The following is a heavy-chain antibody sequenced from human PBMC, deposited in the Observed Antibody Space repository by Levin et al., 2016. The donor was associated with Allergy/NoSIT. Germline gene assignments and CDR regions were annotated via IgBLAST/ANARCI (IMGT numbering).Heavy chain of an antibody. V-gene: IGHV3-49*04. CDR3: TRARLPIAAAGTYYFDY. Sequence: GESLKISCTGSGFILGDYTMSWVRQPPGKGLEWVGFIRSKVNGGTTDYAASVKGRFTISRDDSKSIAYLQMNSLKTEDTAVYYCTRARLPIAAAGTYYFDYWGQGTLVTVSS. CDR2: IRSKVNGGTT. CDR1: GFILGDYT. D-gene: IGHD6-13*01. J-gene: IGHJ4*02.